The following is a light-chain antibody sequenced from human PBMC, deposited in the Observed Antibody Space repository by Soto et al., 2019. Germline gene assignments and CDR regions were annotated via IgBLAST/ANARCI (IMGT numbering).Light chain of an antibody. CDR3: QQYDSSPRT. Sequence: SVMTQTPGTLSLSPGQRATLSCRASHTISSSYLAWYQQKPGQAPRLLIYAISDRATGVPDRFRGSGSGTDFTLTITRLEPEDFAVYFCQQYDSSPRTFGQGTKVDIK. CDR1: HTISSSY. V-gene: IGKV3-20*01. J-gene: IGKJ1*01. CDR2: AIS.